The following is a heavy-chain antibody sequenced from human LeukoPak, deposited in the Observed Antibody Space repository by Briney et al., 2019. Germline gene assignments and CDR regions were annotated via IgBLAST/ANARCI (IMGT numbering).Heavy chain of an antibody. CDR2: ISTYNGDT. J-gene: IGHJ2*01. V-gene: IGHV1-18*01. CDR1: GYTFTRWN. Sequence: VASVKVSCKASGYTFTRWNFSWVRQAPGQGLEWMGWISTYNGDTKYAQKFQGRVTMTTGTSTSTTYMELRSLTSDDTAVYYCARDSHWVFDLWGRGTVVTVSS. CDR3: ARDSHWVFDL. D-gene: IGHD7-27*01.